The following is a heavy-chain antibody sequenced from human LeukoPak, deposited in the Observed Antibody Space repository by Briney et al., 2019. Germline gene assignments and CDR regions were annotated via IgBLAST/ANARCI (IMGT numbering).Heavy chain of an antibody. CDR3: ARHMPWELPPGAYDY. D-gene: IGHD1-26*01. J-gene: IGHJ4*02. V-gene: IGHV4-30-2*01. CDR1: GASVSSIGYS. CDR2: IYQSGST. Sequence: PSETLSLTCGVSGASVSSIGYSWSWIRQPPGRGLEWIGYIYQSGSTSYNPSLQSRVTVSIDRSKNQFSLKLTSVTAADTAVYFCARHMPWELPPGAYDYWGQGSLVTVSS.